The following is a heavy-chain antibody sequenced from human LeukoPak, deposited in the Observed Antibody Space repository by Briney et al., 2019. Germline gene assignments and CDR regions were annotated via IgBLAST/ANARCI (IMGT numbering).Heavy chain of an antibody. CDR3: ARAVVTMIRGVIDYGMDV. Sequence: GGSLRLSCAASGFTFSNYWMSWVRQAPGKGLEWVANIKQDGSEKYYVDSVKGRFTVSRDNAKNLLYLQMNSLRAEDTAVYYCARAVVTMIRGVIDYGMDVWGQGTTVTVSS. J-gene: IGHJ6*02. CDR2: IKQDGSEK. V-gene: IGHV3-7*01. D-gene: IGHD3-10*01. CDR1: GFTFSNYW.